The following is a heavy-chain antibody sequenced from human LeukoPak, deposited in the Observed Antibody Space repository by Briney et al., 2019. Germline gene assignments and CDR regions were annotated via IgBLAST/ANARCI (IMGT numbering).Heavy chain of an antibody. CDR3: ARARIVVVPAANDY. V-gene: IGHV1-18*04. Sequence: ASVKVSCKASGYTFTSYGISWVRQAPGQGLERMGWISAYNGNTNYAQKLQGRVTMTTDTSTSTAYMELRSLRSDDTAVYYCARARIVVVPAANDYWGQGTLVTVSS. J-gene: IGHJ4*02. D-gene: IGHD2-2*01. CDR2: ISAYNGNT. CDR1: GYTFTSYG.